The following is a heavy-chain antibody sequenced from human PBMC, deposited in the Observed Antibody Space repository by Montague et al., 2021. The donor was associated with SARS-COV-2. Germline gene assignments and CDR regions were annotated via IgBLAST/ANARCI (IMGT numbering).Heavy chain of an antibody. J-gene: IGHJ6*02. CDR1: GFFFNSYV. CDR2: SSGSGGGT. V-gene: IGHV3-23*01. CDR3: AKDSYYYGLGYGMDV. D-gene: IGHD3-10*01. Sequence: SLRLSCAASGFFFNSYVMSWVRQAPGKGLEWVSGSSGSGGGTHYADSVKGRFTISRDNSKNVLYLQMNSLRAEDTALYYCAKDSYYYGLGYGMDVWGQGTTVTVSS.